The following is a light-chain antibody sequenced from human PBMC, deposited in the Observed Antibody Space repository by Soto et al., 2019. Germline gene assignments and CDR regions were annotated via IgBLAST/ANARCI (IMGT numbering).Light chain of an antibody. CDR1: QSISSH. CDR2: DAS. Sequence: EIVLTQSPATLSLSPGERATLSCRASQSISSHLVWYQQKLGQAPRLLIYDASNRATGIPARFSGSWSGTDFTRTISCREPEDFAVYYCQQRPNWPLTFCGGTRVEIK. V-gene: IGKV3-11*01. CDR3: QQRPNWPLT. J-gene: IGKJ4*01.